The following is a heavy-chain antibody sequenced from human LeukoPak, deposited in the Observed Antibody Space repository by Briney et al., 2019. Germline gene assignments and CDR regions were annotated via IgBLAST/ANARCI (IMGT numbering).Heavy chain of an antibody. CDR2: TSYDGSKK. CDR3: ARGGLFAYSNSDPDAFDI. D-gene: IGHD6-6*01. J-gene: IGHJ3*02. Sequence: GRSLRLSCAASGFTFSSYAMHWVRQAPGKGLEWVAVTSYDGSKKYYADFVKGRFTISRDNSKNTLYLQMNSLRAEDTAVYYCARGGLFAYSNSDPDAFDIWGQGTMVTVSS. V-gene: IGHV3-30*01. CDR1: GFTFSSYA.